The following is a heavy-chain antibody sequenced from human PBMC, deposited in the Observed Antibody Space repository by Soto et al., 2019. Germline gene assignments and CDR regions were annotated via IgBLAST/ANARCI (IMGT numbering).Heavy chain of an antibody. CDR3: AGASDSTWYNWLDP. J-gene: IGHJ5*02. Sequence: QVQLVQSGAEVKKPGSSVKVSCKAPGGNFSSNGIRWVRQAPGQGLELMGGIIPTFGTTNYAHKFRGRVTITADESTGPAYMELSSLRSDDTAVYFCAGASDSTWYNWLDPWGQGTLVTVSS. D-gene: IGHD5-18*01. CDR1: GGNFSSNG. V-gene: IGHV1-69*01. CDR2: IIPTFGTT.